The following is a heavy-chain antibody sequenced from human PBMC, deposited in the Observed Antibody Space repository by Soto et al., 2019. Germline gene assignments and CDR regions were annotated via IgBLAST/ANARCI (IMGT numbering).Heavy chain of an antibody. V-gene: IGHV1-69*02. CDR1: GDTFSFYT. Sequence: QVQLVQSGAEVKKPGSSVKVSCKASGDTFSFYTINWVRQAPGLGLEWVGRINPILSMSNYAQKFQGRVTTTADKPPHTAYTDLRSLKPDDTALYYCATSYGSGYRASDYWGQGALVTASS. D-gene: IGHD3-10*01. CDR3: ATSYGSGYRASDY. J-gene: IGHJ4*02. CDR2: INPILSMS.